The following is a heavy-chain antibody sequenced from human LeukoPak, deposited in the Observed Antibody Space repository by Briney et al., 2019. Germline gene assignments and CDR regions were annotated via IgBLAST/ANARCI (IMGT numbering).Heavy chain of an antibody. D-gene: IGHD2-15*01. J-gene: IGHJ4*02. Sequence: GGSLRPSCAASGFTVSSNYMSWVRQAPGKGLEWVSVIYSGGSTYYADSVKGRFTISRDNSKNTLYLQMNSLRAEDTAVYYCARESGGYVDYWGQGTLVTVSS. V-gene: IGHV3-53*01. CDR3: ARESGGYVDY. CDR2: IYSGGST. CDR1: GFTVSSNY.